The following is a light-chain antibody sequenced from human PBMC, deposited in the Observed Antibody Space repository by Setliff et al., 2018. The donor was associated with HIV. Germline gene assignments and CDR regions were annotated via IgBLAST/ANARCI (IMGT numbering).Light chain of an antibody. CDR2: WAS. Sequence: DIVMTQSPDSLAVSLGERATIKCKSSQSLLYRSVNKNVLAWYQQKPGQPPQLLIYWASTRESGVPVRFSGSGSETDFTLTINSLQAEDVAVYYCQQYISVPTFGQGTKVDIK. V-gene: IGKV4-1*01. CDR3: QQYISVPT. J-gene: IGKJ1*01. CDR1: QSLLYRSVNKNV.